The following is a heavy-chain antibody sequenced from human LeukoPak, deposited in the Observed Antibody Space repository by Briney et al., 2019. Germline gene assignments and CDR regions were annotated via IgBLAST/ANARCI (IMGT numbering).Heavy chain of an antibody. CDR2: IYYSGTT. CDR3: ARDRDSGSPYFDY. J-gene: IGHJ4*02. V-gene: IGHV4-59*01. CDR1: GGSISSYY. Sequence: PSETLSLTCTVSGGSISSYYWSWIRQPPGKGLEWIGYIYYSGTTNYNPSLKSRVTISVDTSKNQFSLKLSSVTAADTAVYYCARDRDSGSPYFDYWGQGTLVTVSS. D-gene: IGHD1-26*01.